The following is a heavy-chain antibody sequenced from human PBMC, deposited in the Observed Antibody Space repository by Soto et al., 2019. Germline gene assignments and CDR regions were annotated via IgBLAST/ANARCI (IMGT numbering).Heavy chain of an antibody. J-gene: IGHJ4*02. CDR3: AHRGEMNGNWDQGYLDN. CDR1: GFSLTSRPVG. D-gene: IGHD1-1*01. V-gene: IGHV2-5*02. CDR2: IYWDDDK. Sequence: QITLMETDPTRVKPAQTLMLTCSFSGFSLTSRPVGVAWIRQPPGKALEWLAVIYWDDDKRYSPSLKSRITIAKDTSKNQVVLTMAYMDPVDTATYFCAHRGEMNGNWDQGYLDNWGQGILVTVSS.